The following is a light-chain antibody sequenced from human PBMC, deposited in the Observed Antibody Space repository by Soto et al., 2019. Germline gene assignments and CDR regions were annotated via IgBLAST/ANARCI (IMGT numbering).Light chain of an antibody. J-gene: IGKJ1*01. V-gene: IGKV4-1*01. Sequence: DIVMTQSPDSLAVYLGERATINCKSSQSVLYSSNNKNYLAWYQQKPGQPPKLIIYWASTRESGVPYRFSGSGSGTDFTLTISSLQAEDVAVYYCQQYYSTPRTFGQGTKVEIK. CDR2: WAS. CDR3: QQYYSTPRT. CDR1: QSVLYSSNNKNY.